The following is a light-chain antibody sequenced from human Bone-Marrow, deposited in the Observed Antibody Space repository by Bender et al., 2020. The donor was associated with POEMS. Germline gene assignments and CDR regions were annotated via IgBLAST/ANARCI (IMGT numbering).Light chain of an antibody. J-gene: IGLJ3*02. CDR3: AAWEDSLSGGV. V-gene: IGLV1-44*01. CDR1: SSNIGTNP. CDR2: INN. Sequence: QSVLTQPPSASGTPGQRVTISCSGSSSNIGTNPVNWYQQLPGTAPKLLIYINNQRPSGVPDRFSGSKSGTSASLAISGLQSEDEADYYCAAWEDSLSGGVFGGGTKLTVL.